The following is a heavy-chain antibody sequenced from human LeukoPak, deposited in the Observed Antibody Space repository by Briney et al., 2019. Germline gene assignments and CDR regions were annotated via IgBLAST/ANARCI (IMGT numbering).Heavy chain of an antibody. J-gene: IGHJ4*02. CDR3: ASPGYSSSWYGY. D-gene: IGHD6-13*01. CDR1: GFTFDDYG. V-gene: IGHV3-20*04. Sequence: TGGSLRLSCAASGFTFDDYGMSWVRQAPGKGLEWVSGINWNGGSTGYADSVKGRFTISRDNSKNTLYLQMNSLRAEDTAVYYCASPGYSSSWYGYWGQGTLVTVSS. CDR2: INWNGGST.